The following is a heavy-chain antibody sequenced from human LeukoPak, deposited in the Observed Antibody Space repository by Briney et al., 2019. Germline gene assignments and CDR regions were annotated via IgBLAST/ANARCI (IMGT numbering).Heavy chain of an antibody. CDR3: ARGGDYYGSGSYYKIDY. CDR1: GYTFTGYY. Sequence: ASVKVSCKASGYTFTGYYIHWVRQATGQGLEWMGWMNPNSGNTGYAQKFQGRVTMTRNTSISTAYMELSSLRSEDTAVYYCARGGDYYGSGSYYKIDYWGQGTLVTVSS. D-gene: IGHD3-10*01. V-gene: IGHV1-8*02. J-gene: IGHJ4*02. CDR2: MNPNSGNT.